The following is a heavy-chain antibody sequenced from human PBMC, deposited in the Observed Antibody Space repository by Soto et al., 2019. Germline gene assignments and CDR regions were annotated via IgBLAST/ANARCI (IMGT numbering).Heavy chain of an antibody. Sequence: SETLSLTCTVSGGSISSGGYYWSWIRQHPGKGLEWIGYIYYSGSTYYNPSLKSRVTISVDTSKNQFSLKLSSVTAADTAVYYCARDSTAMGSYYYYGMDVWGQGTTVTVYS. D-gene: IGHD5-18*01. CDR2: IYYSGST. J-gene: IGHJ6*02. CDR1: GGSISSGGYY. V-gene: IGHV4-31*02. CDR3: ARDSTAMGSYYYYGMDV.